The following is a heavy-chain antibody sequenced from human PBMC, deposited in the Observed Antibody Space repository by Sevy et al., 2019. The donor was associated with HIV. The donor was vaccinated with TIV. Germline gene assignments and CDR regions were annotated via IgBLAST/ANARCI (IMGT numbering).Heavy chain of an antibody. CDR2: ISSSGSTI. CDR3: ARDDVRYYYGSGSYSDGMDV. V-gene: IGHV3-11*01. D-gene: IGHD3-10*01. J-gene: IGHJ6*02. Sequence: GGPLRLSCAASGFTFSDYYMSWIRQAPGKGLEWVSYISSSGSTIYYADSVKGRFTISRDNAKNSLYLQMNSLRAEDTAVYYCARDDVRYYYGSGSYSDGMDVWGQGTTVTVSS. CDR1: GFTFSDYY.